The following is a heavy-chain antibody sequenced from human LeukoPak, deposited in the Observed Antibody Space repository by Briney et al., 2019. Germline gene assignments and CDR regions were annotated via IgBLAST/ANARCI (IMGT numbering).Heavy chain of an antibody. J-gene: IGHJ6*03. Sequence: PSETLSLTCTVSGGSISSDYSWGWIRQPPGKGLEWIGNIYYGGTTYYNSSLKSRVTISVDTSKNQISLKLSSVTAADTAVYYCARGSRGVRGVRFGYYYYMDVWGKGTTVTISS. CDR2: IYYGGTT. D-gene: IGHD3-10*01. CDR1: GGSISSDYS. V-gene: IGHV4-39*01. CDR3: ARGSRGVRGVRFGYYYYMDV.